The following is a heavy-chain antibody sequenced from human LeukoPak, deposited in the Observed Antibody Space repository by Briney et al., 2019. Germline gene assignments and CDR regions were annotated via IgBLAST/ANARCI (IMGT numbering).Heavy chain of an antibody. Sequence: SVRLSCTASGGTFSSYAISWVRQAPGQGLEWIGGISAIFGTAYYAQTFQGRVTITTDKSKSTVYMQLSSLRSEDTAVYYCARGVRFSSSSPYFDYWGQGTLVTVSS. CDR1: GGTFSSYA. J-gene: IGHJ4*02. CDR2: ISAIFGTA. D-gene: IGHD3-3*01. CDR3: ARGVRFSSSSPYFDY. V-gene: IGHV1-69*05.